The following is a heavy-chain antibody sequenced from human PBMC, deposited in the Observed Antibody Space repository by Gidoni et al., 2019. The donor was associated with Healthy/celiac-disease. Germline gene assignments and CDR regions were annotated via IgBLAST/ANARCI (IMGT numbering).Heavy chain of an antibody. J-gene: IGHJ4*02. D-gene: IGHD3-9*01. CDR2: IVVGSGNT. CDR1: GFTFTSSA. V-gene: IGHV1-58*01. CDR3: AADGYYDILTGYLPNSDY. Sequence: QMQLVQSGPAVKKPGTSVKVSCKASGFTFTSSAVQWVRQARGQRLEWIGWIVVGSGNTNYAQKFQERVTITRDMSTSTAYMELSSLRSEDTAVYYCAADGYYDILTGYLPNSDYWGQGTLVTVSS.